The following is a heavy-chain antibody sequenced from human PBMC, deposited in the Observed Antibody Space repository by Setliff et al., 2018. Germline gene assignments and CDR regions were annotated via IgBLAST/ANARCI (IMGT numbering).Heavy chain of an antibody. Sequence: PGGSLRLSCAASGFTFSSYPMHWVRQAPGKGLEWVAVTSYDGINKYYADSVKGRFTISRDTSKNMLYLQMNSLRAEDTALYYCANCRRSARCYDPDSWGQGTLVTVSS. D-gene: IGHD2-2*01. V-gene: IGHV3-30*07. CDR1: GFTFSSYP. J-gene: IGHJ4*02. CDR3: ANCRRSARCYDPDS. CDR2: TSYDGINK.